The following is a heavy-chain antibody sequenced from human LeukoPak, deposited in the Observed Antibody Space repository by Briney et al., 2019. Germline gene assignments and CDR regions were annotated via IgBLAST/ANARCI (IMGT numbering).Heavy chain of an antibody. CDR1: AFTFSSYS. V-gene: IGHV3-30-3*01. CDR3: ARDLAAVNWFDP. D-gene: IGHD2-15*01. CDR2: ISSGGGQQ. Sequence: PGRSLRLSCAASAFTFSSYSMHWVRQAPGGGLGWVAVISSGGGQQFYADSVKGRFTISRDNSKNTLYLQMNSLRAEDTAVYYCARDLAAVNWFDPWGQGTLVTVSS. J-gene: IGHJ5*02.